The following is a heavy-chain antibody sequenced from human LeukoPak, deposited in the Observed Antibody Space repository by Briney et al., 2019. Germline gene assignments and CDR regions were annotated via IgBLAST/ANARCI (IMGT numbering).Heavy chain of an antibody. V-gene: IGHV3-23*01. Sequence: GGSLRLSCAASGFTFSSYAMSWVRQAPGRGLEWVSSISGTGGTTYYADSVKGRFTISRDNAKNSLYLQMNSLRAEDTAVYYCASQGGYSSSWYLAFDIWGQGTMVTVSS. CDR1: GFTFSSYA. CDR3: ASQGGYSSSWYLAFDI. D-gene: IGHD6-13*01. J-gene: IGHJ3*02. CDR2: ISGTGGTT.